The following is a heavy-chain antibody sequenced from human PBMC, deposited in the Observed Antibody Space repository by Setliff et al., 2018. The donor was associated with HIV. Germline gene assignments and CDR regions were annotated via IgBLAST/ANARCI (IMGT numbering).Heavy chain of an antibody. Sequence: SETLSLTCTVSSGSISSSTYYWGWIRQPPGKGLEWIGSIYYSGSTYYNPSLKSRDTISVDTSKNQFSLNLSSVTAADTAVYYCARLKSGSLGGYVDYWGQGTLVTVSS. CDR3: ARLKSGSLGGYVDY. J-gene: IGHJ4*02. V-gene: IGHV4-39*07. CDR1: SGSISSSTYY. D-gene: IGHD3-10*01. CDR2: IYYSGST.